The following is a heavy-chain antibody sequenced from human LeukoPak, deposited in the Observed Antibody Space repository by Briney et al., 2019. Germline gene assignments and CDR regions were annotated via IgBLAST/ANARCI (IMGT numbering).Heavy chain of an antibody. CDR2: INAGNGNT. Sequence: ASVKVSCKASGYTFTTYAMHWVRQAPRQRLEWMGWINAGNGNTKYSQKFQGRVTITRDTSASTAYMELSSLRSEDTAIYYCARGEVVRGVTYFDYWGQGTLVTVSS. D-gene: IGHD3-10*01. J-gene: IGHJ4*02. CDR3: ARGEVVRGVTYFDY. CDR1: GYTFTTYA. V-gene: IGHV1-3*01.